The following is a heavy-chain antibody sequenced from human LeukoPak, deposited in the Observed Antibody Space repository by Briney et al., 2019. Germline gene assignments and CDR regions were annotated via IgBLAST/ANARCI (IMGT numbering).Heavy chain of an antibody. D-gene: IGHD5-24*01. V-gene: IGHV4-39*02. CDR2: IHHSGVT. CDR1: GGSISSHNHH. CDR3: ARRDNSFDS. J-gene: IGHJ4*02. Sequence: PSETLSLTCSVSGGSISSHNHHWDWIRQPPGNGLEWIGCIHHSGVTYSNPSLRSRLTLSAYMSKIHFSLNLSFVTAADTAVYYCARRDNSFDSWGPGTLVTVSS.